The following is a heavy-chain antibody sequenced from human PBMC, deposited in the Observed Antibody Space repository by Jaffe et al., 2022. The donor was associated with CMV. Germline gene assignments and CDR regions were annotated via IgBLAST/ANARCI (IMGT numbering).Heavy chain of an antibody. CDR1: GFTFSGSA. Sequence: EVQLVESGGGLVQPGGSLKLSCAASGFTFSGSAMHWVRQASGKGLEWVGRIRSKANSYATAYAASVKGRFTISRDDSKNTAYLQMNSLKTEDTAVYYCTRHYDFWSGYGDDAFDIWGQGTMVTVSS. CDR3: TRHYDFWSGYGDDAFDI. J-gene: IGHJ3*02. V-gene: IGHV3-73*01. D-gene: IGHD3-3*01. CDR2: IRSKANSYAT.